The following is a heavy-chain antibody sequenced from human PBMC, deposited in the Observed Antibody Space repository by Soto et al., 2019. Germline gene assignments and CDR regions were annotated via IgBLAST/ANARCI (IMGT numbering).Heavy chain of an antibody. D-gene: IGHD5-12*01. CDR1: GDSVYSNTAS. Sequence: SQTLSLTCAISGDSVYSNTASWNWIRQSPSRGLEWLGRTYFRSKWYNDYAVSVKSRIIINPDTSNNQFSLQLNSVTPEDTAVYFCAKGDNLGPKTGYAFDPWGQGIMVTV. J-gene: IGHJ5*02. V-gene: IGHV6-1*01. CDR3: AKGDNLGPKTGYAFDP. CDR2: TYFRSKWYN.